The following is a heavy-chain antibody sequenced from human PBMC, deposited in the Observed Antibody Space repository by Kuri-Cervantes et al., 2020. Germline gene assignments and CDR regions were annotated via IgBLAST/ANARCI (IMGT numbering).Heavy chain of an antibody. J-gene: IGHJ5*02. CDR2: IKSKTDGGTT. V-gene: IGHV3-15*01. D-gene: IGHD3-10*01. Sequence: GESLKISCAASGFTFSNAWMSWVRQAPGKGLEWVGRIKSKTDGGTTDYAAPVKGRFTISRDDSKNTLYLQMNSLKTEDTAVYYCARAYYYGSGSKPDPTKRANWFDPWGQGTLVTVSS. CDR1: GFTFSNAW. CDR3: ARAYYYGSGSKPDPTKRANWFDP.